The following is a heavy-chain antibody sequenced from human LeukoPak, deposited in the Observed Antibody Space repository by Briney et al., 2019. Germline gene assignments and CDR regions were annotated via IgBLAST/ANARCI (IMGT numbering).Heavy chain of an antibody. Sequence: GASVKVSCKASGYTFTAYYMHWMRQAPGQGLEWMGCINPNSGGTNYAQDFQGRVTLTRDTSISTAYMELSRLRSDDTAVYYCARGPESGAFDIWGQGTMLTVSS. CDR1: GYTFTAYY. CDR2: INPNSGGT. J-gene: IGHJ3*02. CDR3: ARGPESGAFDI. V-gene: IGHV1-2*02. D-gene: IGHD3-10*01.